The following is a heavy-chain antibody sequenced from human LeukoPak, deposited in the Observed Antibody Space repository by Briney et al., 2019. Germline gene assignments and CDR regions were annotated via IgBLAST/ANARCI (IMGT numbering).Heavy chain of an antibody. D-gene: IGHD1-26*01. CDR3: ARFSGELLRGDFDY. J-gene: IGHJ4*02. V-gene: IGHV1-2*02. CDR1: GYTFTNYH. Sequence: ASVKVSCKASGYTFTNYHVHWVRQAPGQGLEWMGWIYPNSGGTNYAPKFQGRVTMTRDTSITTAYLEVSRLTSDDTAVYYCARFSGELLRGDFDYWGQGTLVTVSS. CDR2: IYPNSGGT.